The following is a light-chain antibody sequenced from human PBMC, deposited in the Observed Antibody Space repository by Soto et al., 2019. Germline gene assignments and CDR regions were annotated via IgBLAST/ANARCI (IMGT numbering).Light chain of an antibody. V-gene: IGLV3-21*04. J-gene: IGLJ2*01. CDR2: YDS. CDR1: NIGSKS. CDR3: QVWDSSSDHVV. Sequence: YELTQPPSVSVAPGKTARITCGGNNIGSKSVHWYQQKPGQAPVLVIYYDSDRPSGIPERFSGSNSGNTATLTISRVEAGDEADYYCQVWDSSSDHVVFGGGTQLTVL.